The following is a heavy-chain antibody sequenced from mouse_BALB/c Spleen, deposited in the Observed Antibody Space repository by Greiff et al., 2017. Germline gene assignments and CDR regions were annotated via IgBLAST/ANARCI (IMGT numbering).Heavy chain of an antibody. J-gene: IGHJ4*01. D-gene: IGHD4-1*01. CDR1: GFTFTDYY. V-gene: IGHV7-3*02. CDR3: ARELGYAMDY. Sequence: EVQLVESGGGLVQPGGSLRLSCATSGFTFTDYYMSWVRQPPGKALEWLGFIRNKANGYTTEYSASVKGRFTISRDNSQSILYLQMNTLRAKDSATYYCARELGYAMDYWGQGTSVTVSS. CDR2: IRNKANGYTT.